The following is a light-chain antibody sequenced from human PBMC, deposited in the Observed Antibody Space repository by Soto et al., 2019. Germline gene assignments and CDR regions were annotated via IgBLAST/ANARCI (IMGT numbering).Light chain of an antibody. V-gene: IGLV2-14*01. CDR3: SSYTTSSTLYVV. Sequence: QSALTQPASVSGSPGQSITISCTGTSSDVGGYNYVSWYQQHPGKAPKLMIYDVTNRPSGVSNRFSGSKSGDTASLTISGVQDEDEADYYCSSYTTSSTLYVVFGGGTKLTVL. J-gene: IGLJ2*01. CDR2: DVT. CDR1: SSDVGGYNY.